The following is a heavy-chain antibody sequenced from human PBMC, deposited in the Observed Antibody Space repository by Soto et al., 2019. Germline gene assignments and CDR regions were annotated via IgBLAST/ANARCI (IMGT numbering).Heavy chain of an antibody. J-gene: IGHJ6*02. CDR2: INHSGST. V-gene: IGHV4-34*01. D-gene: IGHD5-18*01. Sequence: SETLSLTCAAFGGSFSGYYWSWIRQPPGKGLEWIGEINHSGSTNYSPSLKSRVSISVDTSKNQFSLKLSSVTAADTAMYYCARIRGATAIFYYYAMDVWGQGTTVTVSS. CDR1: GGSFSGYY. CDR3: ARIRGATAIFYYYAMDV.